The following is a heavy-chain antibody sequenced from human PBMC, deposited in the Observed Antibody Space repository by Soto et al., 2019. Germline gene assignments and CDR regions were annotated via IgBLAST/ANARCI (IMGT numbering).Heavy chain of an antibody. J-gene: IGHJ2*01. CDR3: ERGGNGDNVGYWYFDL. CDR1: GYTFTTYY. CDR2: INPGGVST. V-gene: IGHV1-46*01. Sequence: QVQLVQSGAEVKKPGASVEVSCKASGYTFTTYYIPWVRHAPGQGLAWMGVINPGGVSTKYAQKFQDKVTMASDTSTSTVYMDLSSLRSEDTAVYFCERGGNGDNVGYWYFDLWGRGTLVTVSP. D-gene: IGHD4-17*01.